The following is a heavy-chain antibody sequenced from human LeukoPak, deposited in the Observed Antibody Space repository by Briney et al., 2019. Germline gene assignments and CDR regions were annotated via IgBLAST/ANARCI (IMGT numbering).Heavy chain of an antibody. D-gene: IGHD3-3*01. V-gene: IGHV3-15*01. CDR2: IKSKTDGGTP. CDR1: GFTFSNAW. CDR3: TTERVLEWWWYFDF. Sequence: GGSLRLSCAASGFTFSNAWMSWVRQAPGKGLEWVGRIKSKTDGGTPDYAAPVKGRFTISRDDSKNTLYLQMNSLKTEDTAVYYCTTERVLEWWWYFDFWGQGTLVTVSS. J-gene: IGHJ4*02.